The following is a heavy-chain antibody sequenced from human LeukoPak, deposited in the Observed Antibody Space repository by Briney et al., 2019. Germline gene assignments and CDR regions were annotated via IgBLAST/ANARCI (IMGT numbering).Heavy chain of an antibody. CDR3: AKVDHGSGVPDY. CDR1: GFTFSNAW. Sequence: GGSLRLSCAASGFTFSNAWMSWVRQAPGMGLEWVGRIKSKTDGGTTDYAAPVKGRFTISRDDSKNTLYLQMNSLKTEDTGVYYCAKVDHGSGVPDYWGQGTLVTVSS. D-gene: IGHD3-10*01. J-gene: IGHJ4*02. V-gene: IGHV3-15*01. CDR2: IKSKTDGGTT.